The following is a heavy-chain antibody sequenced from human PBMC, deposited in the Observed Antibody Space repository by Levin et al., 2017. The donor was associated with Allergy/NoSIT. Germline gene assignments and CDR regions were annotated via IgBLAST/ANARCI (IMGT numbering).Heavy chain of an antibody. J-gene: IGHJ3*01. D-gene: IGHD3-22*01. CDR3: AKGHYYDSSGFLYKSDALDF. CDR2: ISGNGRST. CDR1: GFTFSSYA. V-gene: IGHV3-23*01. Sequence: RSGGSLRLSCAASGFTFSSYAMSWVRQAPGKGLEWVSVISGNGRSTYYADTVKGRFTLSRDGSKSTLYLHMNSLRAEDTAAYYCAKGHYYDSSGFLYKSDALDFWGQGTVVTVSS.